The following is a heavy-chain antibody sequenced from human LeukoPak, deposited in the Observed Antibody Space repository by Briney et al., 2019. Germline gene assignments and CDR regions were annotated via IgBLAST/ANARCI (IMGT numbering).Heavy chain of an antibody. CDR3: ARGVGYLDY. Sequence: GRSLRLSCAASGFTFSSYAMHWVRQAPGKGLEWVAVISYDGSNKYYADSVKGRFTISRDNSKNTLYLQMNSLRAEDTAVYYCARGVGYLDYWGQGTLVTVSS. J-gene: IGHJ4*02. V-gene: IGHV3-30*04. CDR2: ISYDGSNK. CDR1: GFTFSSYA.